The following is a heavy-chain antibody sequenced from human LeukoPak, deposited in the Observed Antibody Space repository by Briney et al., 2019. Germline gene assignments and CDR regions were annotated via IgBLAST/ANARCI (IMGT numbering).Heavy chain of an antibody. CDR2: MNLNSGGT. J-gene: IGHJ4*02. Sequence: ASVKVSCKASGCTFTDYYVHWVRQAPGQGLEWMGWMNLNSGGTNYAQRFQGRVTMTRDTSISTAYMELTRLRFDDTAVFYCATSRGGTSFDYWGQGTLVTVSS. CDR1: GCTFTDYY. CDR3: ATSRGGTSFDY. D-gene: IGHD2-2*01. V-gene: IGHV1-2*02.